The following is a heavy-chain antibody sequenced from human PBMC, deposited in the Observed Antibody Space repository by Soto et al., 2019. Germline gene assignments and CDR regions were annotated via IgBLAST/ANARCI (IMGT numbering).Heavy chain of an antibody. CDR3: AKDPVLLWFGELSQGPYYFDY. CDR2: ISGSGGST. J-gene: IGHJ4*02. D-gene: IGHD3-10*01. CDR1: GFTFSSYA. Sequence: GGSLRLSCAASGFTFSSYAMSWVRQAPGKGLEWVSAISGSGGSTYYADSVKGRFTISRDNSKNTLFLQMNSLRAEDMAVYYCAKDPVLLWFGELSQGPYYFDYWGQGTLVTVSS. V-gene: IGHV3-23*01.